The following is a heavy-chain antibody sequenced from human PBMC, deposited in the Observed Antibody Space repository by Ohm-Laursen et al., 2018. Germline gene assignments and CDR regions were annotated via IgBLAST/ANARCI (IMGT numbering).Heavy chain of an antibody. J-gene: IGHJ5*02. V-gene: IGHV3-21*01. CDR1: GFTFSSYS. D-gene: IGHD4-17*01. CDR2: ISSSSSYI. Sequence: SPRLSCAASGFTFSSYSMNWVRQAPGKGLEWVSSISSSSSYIYYADSVKGRFTISRDNYKNTLYLQMNSLRAEDTAVYYCARVSRAYGDISWFDPWGQGTLVTVSS. CDR3: ARVSRAYGDISWFDP.